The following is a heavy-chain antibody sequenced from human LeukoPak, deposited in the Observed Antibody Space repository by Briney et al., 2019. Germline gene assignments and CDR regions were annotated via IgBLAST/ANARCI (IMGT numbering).Heavy chain of an antibody. D-gene: IGHD2-15*01. V-gene: IGHV1-8*01. CDR2: MNSNSGNT. Sequence: ASVKVSCKASGYTFTSYDINWVRQATGQGLEWMGWMNSNSGNTGYAQKFQGRVTMTRNTSISTAYMELSSLRSEDTAVYYCARGPLYCSGGSCYSDDYWGQGTLVTVSS. CDR1: GYTFTSYD. J-gene: IGHJ4*02. CDR3: ARGPLYCSGGSCYSDDY.